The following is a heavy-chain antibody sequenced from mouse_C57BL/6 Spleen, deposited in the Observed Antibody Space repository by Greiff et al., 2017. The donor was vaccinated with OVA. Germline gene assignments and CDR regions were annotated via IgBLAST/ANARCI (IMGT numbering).Heavy chain of an antibody. J-gene: IGHJ3*01. Sequence: QVHVKQSGPELVKPGASVKISCKASGYAFSSSWMNWVKQRPGKGLEWIGRIYPGDGDTNYNGKFKGKATLTADKSSSTTYMQLSSLTSEDSAVYFCARSGPSWFAYWGQGTLVTVSA. CDR3: ARSGPSWFAY. CDR1: GYAFSSSW. D-gene: IGHD4-1*01. CDR2: IYPGDGDT. V-gene: IGHV1-82*01.